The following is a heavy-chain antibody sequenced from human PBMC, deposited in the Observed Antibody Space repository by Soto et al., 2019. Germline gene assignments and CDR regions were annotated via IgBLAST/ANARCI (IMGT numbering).Heavy chain of an antibody. CDR1: GFTFRNYV. D-gene: IGHD4-17*01. CDR2: ISGSGDAT. Sequence: LRLSCEASGFTFRNYVMAWVRQAPGKGLEWVSGISGSGDATFYADSVEGRFTVSRDNSKNTLYLQMNSLGAEDTAVYYCAKPPTTKTTYNWYLDLWGRGTLVTVSS. J-gene: IGHJ2*01. CDR3: AKPPTTKTTYNWYLDL. V-gene: IGHV3-23*01.